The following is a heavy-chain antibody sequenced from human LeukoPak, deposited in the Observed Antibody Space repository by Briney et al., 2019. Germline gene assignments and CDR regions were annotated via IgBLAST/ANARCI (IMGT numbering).Heavy chain of an antibody. CDR2: ITNDGVAT. CDR3: APRGIGGVDWFDP. CDR1: GFTFSSRT. D-gene: IGHD2-8*02. Sequence: GGSLRLSCGASGFTFSSRTMNWVRQAPGKGLEWVSTITNDGVATYYADSVGGRFTVSRDNSRNTLYLQMNSLRVEDTAVYYCAPRGIGGVDWFDPWGQGTLVTVSS. J-gene: IGHJ5*02. V-gene: IGHV3-23*01.